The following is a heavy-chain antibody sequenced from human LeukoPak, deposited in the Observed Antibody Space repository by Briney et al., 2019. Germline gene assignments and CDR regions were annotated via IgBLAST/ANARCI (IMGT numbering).Heavy chain of an antibody. CDR1: GYTFTSYG. Sequence: ASVKVSCKASGYTFTSYGISWVRQAPGQGLEWMGWISAYNGNTNYAQKLQGRVTMTTDTSTSTAYMELRSLRSDDTAVYYCARGPHPTIFGVVISLYYYYYMDVWGKGTTVTVSS. CDR2: ISAYNGNT. J-gene: IGHJ6*03. V-gene: IGHV1-18*01. D-gene: IGHD3-3*01. CDR3: ARGPHPTIFGVVISLYYYYYMDV.